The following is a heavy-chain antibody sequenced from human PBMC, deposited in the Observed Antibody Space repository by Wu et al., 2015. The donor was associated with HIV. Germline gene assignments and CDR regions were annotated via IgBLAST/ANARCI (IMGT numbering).Heavy chain of an antibody. J-gene: IGHJ4*02. CDR3: AAGDGYKTFEFDC. CDR1: DSPLLVLL. CDR2: IVVGSGNT. Sequence: LQLVQSGPEVKKPGTSVKVSARLLDSPLLVLLCEWVRQARGQRLEWIGWIVVGSGNTNYAQKFQERVTITRDMSTSTAYMELSSLRSEDTAVYYCAAGDGYKTFEFDCWGQGTLVTVSS. V-gene: IGHV1-58*02. D-gene: IGHD5-24*01.